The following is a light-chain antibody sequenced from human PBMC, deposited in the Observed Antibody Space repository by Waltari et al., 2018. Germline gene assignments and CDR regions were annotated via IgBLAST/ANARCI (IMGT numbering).Light chain of an antibody. CDR2: GAS. CDR1: QSVSSNY. CDR3: QQYGSSPPYT. Sequence: IVLTQSPGTLSLSPGERATLSCRASQSVSSNYLVWYQQKPGQAPRLLIYGASSRATGIPDRFSGSGSGTDFTLTISRLEPEDFAVYYCQQYGSSPPYTFGQGTKLEIK. J-gene: IGKJ2*01. V-gene: IGKV3-20*01.